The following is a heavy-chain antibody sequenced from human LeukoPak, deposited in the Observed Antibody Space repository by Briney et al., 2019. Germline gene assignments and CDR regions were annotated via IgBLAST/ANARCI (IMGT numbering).Heavy chain of an antibody. D-gene: IGHD3-22*01. J-gene: IGHJ4*02. CDR3: AKDRSYDTSGYMSD. Sequence: GGSLRLSCAASGLTFSSHWMHWVRQAPGKGLEWVAFVPFDGNEEHYADSVKGRFTISRDNSKNTLYLQMKSLRPEDTAVYYCAKDRSYDTSGYMSDWGQGTLVTVSS. V-gene: IGHV3-30*02. CDR1: GLTFSSHW. CDR2: VPFDGNEE.